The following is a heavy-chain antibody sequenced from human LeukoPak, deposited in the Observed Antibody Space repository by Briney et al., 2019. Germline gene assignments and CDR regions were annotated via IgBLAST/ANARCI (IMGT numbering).Heavy chain of an antibody. CDR2: MNPNSGNT. CDR1: GYTFTSYD. J-gene: IGHJ5*02. V-gene: IGHV1-8*01. CDR3: TRQRIHPNWFDP. Sequence: GASVKVSCKASGYTFTSYDINWVRQATGQGLEWMGWMNPNSGNTGYAQKFQGRATMTRNTSISTAYMELSSLRSEDTAVYYCTRQRIHPNWFDPWGQGTLVTVSS.